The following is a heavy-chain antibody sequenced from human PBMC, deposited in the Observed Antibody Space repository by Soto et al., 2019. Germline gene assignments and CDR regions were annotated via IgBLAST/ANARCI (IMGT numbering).Heavy chain of an antibody. V-gene: IGHV4-30-4*01. J-gene: IGHJ4*01. CDR1: GGSISSGDNY. D-gene: IGHD3-16*02. CDR2: IHSSGST. Sequence: QVQLQESGPGLVKPSQTLSLTCSISGGSISSGDNYWSWIRQLPGKGLEWIGYIHSSGSTFYNPSLKSRVTISIDTPKNQFSLKLSSVTAADTAVYSCARGTYFDSAWGTYRVGSSGCFDYWGQGTLVSVSS. CDR3: ARGTYFDSAWGTYRVGSSGCFDY.